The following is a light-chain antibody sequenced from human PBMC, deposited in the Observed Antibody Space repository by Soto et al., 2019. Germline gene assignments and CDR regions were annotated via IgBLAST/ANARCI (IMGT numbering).Light chain of an antibody. CDR1: QSISSY. J-gene: IGKJ5*01. Sequence: DIQMAQSPSSLSASVGDRVTITCRASQSISSYLNWYHVQPGKAPKLLIYAASTLESGVPSRFSATVSGTEFSLTITSLQPEDFATYYCQQLFDSPITFAQGTRLEIK. V-gene: IGKV1-9*01. CDR2: AAS. CDR3: QQLFDSPIT.